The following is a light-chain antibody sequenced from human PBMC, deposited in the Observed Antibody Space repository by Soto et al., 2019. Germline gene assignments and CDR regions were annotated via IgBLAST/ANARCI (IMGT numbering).Light chain of an antibody. V-gene: IGLV2-14*01. CDR1: NSDVGGYDL. CDR2: EVY. CDR3: ISYIPSTTTHWV. J-gene: IGLJ3*02. Sequence: QSALTQPASVSGSPGQSITISCTGTNSDVGGYDLVSWYQHHPGKAPKLLIFEVYNRPSGISDRFSESKSGDTASLTISGLQAEDESDYYCISYIPSTTTHWVFGGVTKLTVL.